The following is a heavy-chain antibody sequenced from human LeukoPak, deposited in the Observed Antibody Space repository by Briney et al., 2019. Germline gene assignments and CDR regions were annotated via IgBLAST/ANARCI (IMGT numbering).Heavy chain of an antibody. Sequence: ASVKVSCKASGYTFTGYYMHWVRQAPGQGLEWMGGIIPIFGTANYAQKFQGRVTITADESTSTAYMELSSLRSEDTAVYYCAGPRSGYSYGKFDYWGQGTLVTVSS. CDR2: IIPIFGTA. CDR3: AGPRSGYSYGKFDY. D-gene: IGHD5-18*01. V-gene: IGHV1-69*13. CDR1: GYTFTGYY. J-gene: IGHJ4*02.